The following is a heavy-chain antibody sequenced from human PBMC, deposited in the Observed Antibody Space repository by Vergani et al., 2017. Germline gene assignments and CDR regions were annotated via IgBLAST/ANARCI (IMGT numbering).Heavy chain of an antibody. CDR1: GFTFSSLA. D-gene: IGHD5-12*01. CDR3: AKANPRNSGYDYLYYYHAMDV. Sequence: EVQLLQSEGAVVQPGGSLRLSCVASGFTFSSLAMSWVRQGHGQGLEWVSSIKNTGDSTHYADSVKGRFTISRDNSKNTLYLQMNSLSAGDTAVYYCAKANPRNSGYDYLYYYHAMDVWGQGTTVTVSS. J-gene: IGHJ6*02. V-gene: IGHV3-23*01. CDR2: IKNTGDST.